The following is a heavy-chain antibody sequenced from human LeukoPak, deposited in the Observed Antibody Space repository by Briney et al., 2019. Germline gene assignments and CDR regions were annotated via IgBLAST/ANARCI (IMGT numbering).Heavy chain of an antibody. V-gene: IGHV4-59*01. Sequence: SETLSLTCTVSGGSTSNYHWSWIRQPPGKGLEWIGYIYYSGNTNYNPSLKSRVTIPIDQSKSQCSLKLPSVTAADTAVYYCARGPTRYYFDYWGQGTLVTLFS. CDR2: IYYSGNT. CDR3: ARGPTRYYFDY. CDR1: GGSTSNYH. J-gene: IGHJ4*02.